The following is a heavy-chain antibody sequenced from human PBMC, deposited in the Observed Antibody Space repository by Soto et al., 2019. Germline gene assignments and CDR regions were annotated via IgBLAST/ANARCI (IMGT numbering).Heavy chain of an antibody. Sequence: QVQLVQSGGEVKKPGASVKVSCKASGYTFTNYGISWVRQAPGQGLEWMGWINVYNGNTKYAQKVQGRVTMTTDTSTSTDNMERRSHRSDETHVYYCARGVGWGSYYSQDNWFDPWGQGTLVTVSS. J-gene: IGHJ5*02. CDR1: GYTFTNYG. V-gene: IGHV1-18*01. CDR2: INVYNGNT. D-gene: IGHD3-10*01. CDR3: ARGVGWGSYYSQDNWFDP.